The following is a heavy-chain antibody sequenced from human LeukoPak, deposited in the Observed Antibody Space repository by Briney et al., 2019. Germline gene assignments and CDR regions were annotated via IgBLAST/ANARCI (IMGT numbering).Heavy chain of an antibody. Sequence: GGSLRLSCAASGFTFSSYAMSWVRQAPGKGLEWVSFIRRKAYGGTTEYAASVKGRFTISRDDSKSIAYLQMNSLKTEDTAVYYCTRAAAGRFYYYYYMDVWGKGTTVTISS. CDR2: IRRKAYGGTT. J-gene: IGHJ6*03. CDR1: GFTFSSYA. CDR3: TRAAAGRFYYYYYMDV. D-gene: IGHD6-13*01. V-gene: IGHV3-49*04.